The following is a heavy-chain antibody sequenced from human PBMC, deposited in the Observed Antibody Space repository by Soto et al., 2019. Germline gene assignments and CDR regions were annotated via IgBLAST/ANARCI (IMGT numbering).Heavy chain of an antibody. CDR2: IYYSGST. V-gene: IGHV4-31*03. Sequence: SETLSLTCSVSGGSISSVGHYWTSIRQQPGKGLEWIGYIYYSGSTDYNPSLKSRVTISVDRSKNQFSLNLSSVTAADTAIYYCARESGGYDSSTRYGLDVWGQGTTVTVSS. D-gene: IGHD6-25*01. CDR1: GGSISSVGHY. CDR3: ARESGGYDSSTRYGLDV. J-gene: IGHJ6*02.